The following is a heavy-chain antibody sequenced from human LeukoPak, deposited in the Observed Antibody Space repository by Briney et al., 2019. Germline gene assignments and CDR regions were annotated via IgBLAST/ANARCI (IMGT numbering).Heavy chain of an antibody. CDR3: ARGYDSSDYGMDV. V-gene: IGHV4-34*01. CDR1: GGSFSGYY. D-gene: IGHD3-22*01. J-gene: IGHJ6*02. CDR2: INHSGST. Sequence: MPSETLSLTCAVYGGSFSGYYWSWIRQPPGKGLEWIGEINHSGSTNYNPSLKSRVTISVDTSKNQFSLKLSSVTAADTAVYYCARGYDSSDYGMDVWGQGTTVTVSS.